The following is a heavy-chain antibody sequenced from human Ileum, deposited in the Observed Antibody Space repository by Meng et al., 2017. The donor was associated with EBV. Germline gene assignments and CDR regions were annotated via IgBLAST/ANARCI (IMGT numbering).Heavy chain of an antibody. CDR1: GASVTSSGYY. CDR2: VNYNGDS. CDR3: ARDLRVGGAFDY. J-gene: IGHJ4*02. Sequence: QVQLQPSGPGLVRPSETLSLTCTVSGASVTSSGYYWSWLRQSPGKGLEWLGYVNYNGDSTYNPSLRSRVTIFIDTSKKQFYLNLTSATAADTAIYYCARDLRVGGAFDYWGQGTLVTVSS. V-gene: IGHV4-61*08. D-gene: IGHD1-26*01.